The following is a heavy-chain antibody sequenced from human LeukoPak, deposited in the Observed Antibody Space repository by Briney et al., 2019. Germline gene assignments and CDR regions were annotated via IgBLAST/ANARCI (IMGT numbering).Heavy chain of an antibody. V-gene: IGHV3-23*01. J-gene: IGHJ4*02. CDR1: GFTFSSFA. CDR3: AREWASYDRSGYYPFDH. CDR2: ISSIDGST. D-gene: IGHD3-22*01. Sequence: GGSLRLSCAASGFTFSSFAMSWVRQAPGKGLEWVSGISSIDGSTYYADSVKGRFTISRDNSKNTLYLQMNSLRAEDTAVYYCAREWASYDRSGYYPFDHWGQGTLVTVSS.